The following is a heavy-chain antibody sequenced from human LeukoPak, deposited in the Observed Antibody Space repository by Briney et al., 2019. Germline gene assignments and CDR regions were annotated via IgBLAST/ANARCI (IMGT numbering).Heavy chain of an antibody. CDR1: GFTFSTYS. V-gene: IGHV3-23*01. CDR3: AKDLVVVLAAGDAFDI. Sequence: GGSLRLSCEASGFTFSTYSMTWVRQAPGKGLEWVSTLSGSSGSTYYADSVKGRFTISRDNSKNTLYLQINSLRAEDTAVYYCAKDLVVVLAAGDAFDIWGQGTMVTVSS. CDR2: LSGSSGST. J-gene: IGHJ3*02. D-gene: IGHD2-15*01.